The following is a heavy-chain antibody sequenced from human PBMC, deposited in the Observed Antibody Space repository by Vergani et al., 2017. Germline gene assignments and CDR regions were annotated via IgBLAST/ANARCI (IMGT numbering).Heavy chain of an antibody. Sequence: EVQLVQSGAEVQKPGESLKISCQISGYSFTNYWIGWVRQMPGKGLEWMGIIHPADSDTRYSPSFQGQVTISVDKSISTAYLQRSSLRASDSAMYYCARLXGRDSSGSKYFDYWGQGTLITVSS. CDR1: GYSFTNYW. CDR3: ARLXGRDSSGSKYFDY. D-gene: IGHD3-22*01. V-gene: IGHV5-51*01. CDR2: IHPADSDT. J-gene: IGHJ4*02.